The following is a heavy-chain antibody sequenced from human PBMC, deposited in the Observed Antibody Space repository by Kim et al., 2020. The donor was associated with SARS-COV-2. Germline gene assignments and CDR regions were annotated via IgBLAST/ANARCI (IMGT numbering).Heavy chain of an antibody. CDR3: ARHTYDSRGDYFDY. Sequence: NRSLKSRITLSVDTSKDRVSLKCSSLTAADTAVYYCARHTYDSRGDYFDYWGQGTLVTVSS. D-gene: IGHD3-22*01. J-gene: IGHJ4*02. V-gene: IGHV4-39*01.